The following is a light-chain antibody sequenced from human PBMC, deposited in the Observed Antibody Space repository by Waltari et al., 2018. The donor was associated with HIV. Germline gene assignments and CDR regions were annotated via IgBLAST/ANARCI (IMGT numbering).Light chain of an antibody. CDR3: LSYTITNTLV. CDR1: SSDIGGHYS. CDR2: AVT. V-gene: IGLV2-14*01. Sequence: QSALTQPASVSGSPGQSITISCTGTSSDIGGHYSVSWYQQLPGKAPNLMIYAVTYRPSGFSNRFSGSKSGNTASLTISGLQGEDEADYYCLSYTITNTLVFGGGTKLTVL. J-gene: IGLJ3*02.